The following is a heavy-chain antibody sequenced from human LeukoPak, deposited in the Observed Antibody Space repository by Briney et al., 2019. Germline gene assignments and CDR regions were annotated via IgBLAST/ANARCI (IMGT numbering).Heavy chain of an antibody. V-gene: IGHV1-69*04. Sequence: EASVKVSCKASGGTFSSYAISWVRQAPGQGLEWMGRIIPILGIANYAQKFQGRVTITADKSTSTAYMELSSLRSEDTAVHYCAGTWIQLRYDAFDIWGQGTMVTVSS. CDR3: AGTWIQLRYDAFDI. J-gene: IGHJ3*02. CDR2: IIPILGIA. D-gene: IGHD5-18*01. CDR1: GGTFSSYA.